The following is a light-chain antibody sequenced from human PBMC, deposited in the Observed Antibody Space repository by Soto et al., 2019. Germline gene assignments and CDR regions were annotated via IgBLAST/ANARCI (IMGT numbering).Light chain of an antibody. Sequence: QSVLTQPRSVSGSPGQSVTISCTGTSSDVGGYNFVSWYQQHPGKAPKLMIYDVSKRPSGVPDRFSGSKSGNTASLTISGLQAEDEADYYCCSRTHIDTGVFGGGTQLTVL. CDR2: DVS. J-gene: IGLJ3*02. CDR1: SSDVGGYNF. CDR3: CSRTHIDTGV. V-gene: IGLV2-11*01.